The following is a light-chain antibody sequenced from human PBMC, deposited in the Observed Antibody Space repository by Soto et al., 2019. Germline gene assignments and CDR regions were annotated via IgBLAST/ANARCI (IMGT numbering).Light chain of an antibody. V-gene: IGKV1-33*01. J-gene: IGKJ5*01. CDR1: QAISNY. CDR2: DAS. CDR3: QQYDNLPRAIT. Sequence: DIQMTQSPSSLSASVGDRVTITCQASQAISNYLNWYQQKPGKAPKLLIYDASNLETGVPSRFSGSGSGTDFTFTISSLQPEDIATYYCQQYDNLPRAITFGQGTRLEIK.